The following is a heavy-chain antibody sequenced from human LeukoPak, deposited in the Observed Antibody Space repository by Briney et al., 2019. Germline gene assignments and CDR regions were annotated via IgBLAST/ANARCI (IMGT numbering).Heavy chain of an antibody. CDR2: INAGNGNT. Sequence: ASVNASCKASGYTFTSYAMHWVRQAPGQRLEWMGWINAGNGNTKYSQKFQGRVTITRDTSASTAYMELSSLRSEDTAVYYCARGRGYSSSWSDAFDIWGQGTMVTVSS. CDR1: GYTFTSYA. V-gene: IGHV1-3*01. J-gene: IGHJ3*02. D-gene: IGHD6-13*01. CDR3: ARGRGYSSSWSDAFDI.